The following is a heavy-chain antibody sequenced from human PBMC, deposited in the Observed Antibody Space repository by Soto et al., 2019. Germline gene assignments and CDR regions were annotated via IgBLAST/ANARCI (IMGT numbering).Heavy chain of an antibody. CDR1: GGSISSSSYY. Sequence: SETLSLTCTVSGGSISSSSYYWGWIRQPPGKGLEWIGSIYYSGSTYYNPSLKSRVTISVDTSKNQFSLKLSSVTAADTAVYYCARRAYYYYYYYMDVWGKGTTVTVS. J-gene: IGHJ6*03. CDR3: ARRAYYYYYYYMDV. V-gene: IGHV4-39*01. CDR2: IYYSGST.